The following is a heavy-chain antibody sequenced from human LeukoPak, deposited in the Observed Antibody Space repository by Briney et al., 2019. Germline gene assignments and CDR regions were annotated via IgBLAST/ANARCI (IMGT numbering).Heavy chain of an antibody. Sequence: GGSLRLSCAASGFTFDDYGMAWVRQVPGKGLEWVSDINWAGDRTRYADSVKGRFTISRENAKNSLYLQMNSLRVGDTAFYYCVRVDTDYANDYRGQVALVTVSS. CDR2: INWAGDRT. V-gene: IGHV3-20*04. CDR3: VRVDTDYANDY. D-gene: IGHD4-17*01. J-gene: IGHJ4*02. CDR1: GFTFDDYG.